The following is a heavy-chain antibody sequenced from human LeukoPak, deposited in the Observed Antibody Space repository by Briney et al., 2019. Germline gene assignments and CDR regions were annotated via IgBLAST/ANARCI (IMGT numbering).Heavy chain of an antibody. D-gene: IGHD4-17*01. CDR3: AKDQGDYGPQGYYYGMDV. Sequence: GGSLRLSCAASGFTFSYYWMTWVRQAPGKGLEWVSAISGSGGSTYYADSVKGRFTISRDNSKNTLYLQMNSLRAEDTAVYYCAKDQGDYGPQGYYYGMDVWGQGTTVTVSS. CDR1: GFTFSYYW. CDR2: ISGSGGST. J-gene: IGHJ6*02. V-gene: IGHV3-23*01.